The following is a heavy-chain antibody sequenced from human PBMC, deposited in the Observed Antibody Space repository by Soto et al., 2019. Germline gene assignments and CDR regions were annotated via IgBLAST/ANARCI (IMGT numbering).Heavy chain of an antibody. CDR2: ISYDGSNK. Sequence: QVQLVESGGGVVQPGRSLRLSCAGSGFTFSRNVMHWVRQAPGKGLEWVAFISYDGSNKYYADSVKGRFTISRDNSKNTLYLQMNSLRPEDTSVYYCASGYCSTTSGFYGMDFWGQGTTVTVSS. J-gene: IGHJ6*02. D-gene: IGHD2-2*01. CDR3: ASGYCSTTSGFYGMDF. V-gene: IGHV3-30-3*01. CDR1: GFTFSRNV.